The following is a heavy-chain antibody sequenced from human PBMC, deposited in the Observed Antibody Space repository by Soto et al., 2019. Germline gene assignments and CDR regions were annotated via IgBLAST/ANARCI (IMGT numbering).Heavy chain of an antibody. CDR3: ARDWAIVVATYWFDP. CDR1: GDSVSSNDAV. V-gene: IGHV6-1*01. CDR2: SYYRSKWYN. J-gene: IGHJ5*02. Sequence: SQTLSLTCAISGDSVSSNDAVWNWIRQSPSRGLEWLGRSYYRSKWYNDYAVSVKSRITINPDTFKNQFSLQLNSVTPDDTALYYCARDWAIVVATYWFDPWGQGTLFTVS. D-gene: IGHD1-26*01.